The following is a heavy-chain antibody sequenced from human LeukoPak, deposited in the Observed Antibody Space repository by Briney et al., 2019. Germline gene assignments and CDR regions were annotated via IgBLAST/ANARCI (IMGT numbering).Heavy chain of an antibody. J-gene: IGHJ4*02. CDR2: ISDSGSAT. V-gene: IGHV3-23*01. D-gene: IGHD2-15*01. CDR1: GFTFSNYA. CDR3: ARGKSGYCSGGSCRHYFDY. Sequence: GGSLRLSCAASGFTFSNYAMSWVRQAPEKGLEWVSAISDSGSATDYADSVRGRFTISRDNSQNTLYLQMNSLRAEDTAVYYCARGKSGYCSGGSCRHYFDYWGQGTLVTVSS.